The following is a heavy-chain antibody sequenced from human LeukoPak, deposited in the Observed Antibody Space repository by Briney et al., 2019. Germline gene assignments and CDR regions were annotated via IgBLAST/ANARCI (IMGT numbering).Heavy chain of an antibody. CDR1: GGSFSGYY. J-gene: IGHJ4*02. D-gene: IGHD3-3*01. CDR2: INDSAST. Sequence: PSETRSLTCAVYGGSFSGYYWSWIRRPPGKGREGIGEINDSASTNYHPSLKRRVTISVDTSTTQFSLKLSSVTAADTAVYYCAGESDTIFGVVTTSRNFDYWGQGTLVTVSS. V-gene: IGHV4-34*01. CDR3: AGESDTIFGVVTTSRNFDY.